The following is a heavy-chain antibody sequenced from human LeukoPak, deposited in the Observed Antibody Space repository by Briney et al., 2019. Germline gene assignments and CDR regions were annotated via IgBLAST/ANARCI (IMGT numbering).Heavy chain of an antibody. CDR1: GGSFSGYY. Sequence: PSETLSLTCAVYGGSFSGYYWSWIRQPPGKGLEWIGEINHSGSTNYNPSLKSRVTISVDTSKNQFSLKLSSVTAADTAVYYCARMRSGHDAFDYWGQGTLVTVSS. CDR3: ARMRSGHDAFDY. J-gene: IGHJ4*02. CDR2: INHSGST. V-gene: IGHV4-34*01. D-gene: IGHD5-12*01.